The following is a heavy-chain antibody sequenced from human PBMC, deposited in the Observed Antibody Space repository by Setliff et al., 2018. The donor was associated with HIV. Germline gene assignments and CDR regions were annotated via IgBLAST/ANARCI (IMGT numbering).Heavy chain of an antibody. CDR1: GGSISSHY. J-gene: IGHJ4*02. V-gene: IGHV4-59*11. CDR2: VYHSGTGTI. CDR3: ARGGYYCDSGSSFDS. D-gene: IGHD3-10*01. Sequence: SETLSLTCTVSGGSISSHYWSWIRQSPGNGLEWIGYVYHSGTGTIRYNPSLKSRVTISVDTSKSQFSLKLNSMTAADTAVYYCARGGYYCDSGSSFDSWGQGTLVTVSS.